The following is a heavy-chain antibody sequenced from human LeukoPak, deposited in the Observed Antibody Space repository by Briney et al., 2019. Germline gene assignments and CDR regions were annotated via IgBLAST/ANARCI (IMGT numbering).Heavy chain of an antibody. J-gene: IGHJ4*02. CDR3: ARELRMAGGGGY. CDR1: GFTVSSNY. V-gene: IGHV3-66*01. D-gene: IGHD3-16*01. Sequence: GGSLRLSCAASGFTVSSNYMSWVRQAPGKGLEWVSVIYSDGSTYYADSVKGRFTISRDNSKNTLYLQMNSLRAEDTAVYYCARELRMAGGGGYWGQGTLVTVSS. CDR2: IYSDGST.